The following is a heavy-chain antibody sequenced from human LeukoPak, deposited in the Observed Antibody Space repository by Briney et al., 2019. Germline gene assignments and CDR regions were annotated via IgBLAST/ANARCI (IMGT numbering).Heavy chain of an antibody. CDR2: IYYSGST. D-gene: IGHD4-17*01. CDR1: GGSISSSSYY. CDR3: ASGTVTTEYFHP. V-gene: IGHV4-39*07. J-gene: IGHJ1*01. Sequence: SETLSLTCTVSGGSISSSSYYWGWIRQPPGKGLEWIGSIYYSGSTYYNPSLKSRVTMSVDTSKNQFSLKLSSVTAADTAVYYCASGTVTTEYFHPWGQGTLVTVSS.